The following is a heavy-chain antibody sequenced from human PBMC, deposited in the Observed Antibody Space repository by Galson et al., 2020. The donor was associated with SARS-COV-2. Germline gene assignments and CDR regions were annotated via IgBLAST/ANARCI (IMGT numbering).Heavy chain of an antibody. V-gene: IGHV2-70*11. J-gene: IGHJ4*02. CDR3: GRIDSSGCRGNY. CDR1: GFSLRNSGMC. Sequence: ESGPTLVKPTQTLTLTCTFSGFSLRNSGMCVNWIRQPPGKALEWLARIDWDDDNHYTTSLKTRLTISKDTSKNQVVLTMTDMDPVDTATYYCGRIDSSGCRGNYWGQGTLVTVSS. CDR2: IDWDDDN. D-gene: IGHD6-19*01.